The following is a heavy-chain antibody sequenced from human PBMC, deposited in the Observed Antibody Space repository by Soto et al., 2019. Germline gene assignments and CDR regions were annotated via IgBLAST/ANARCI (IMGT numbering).Heavy chain of an antibody. CDR3: ARYGREAVAVYTLEN. CDR2: VYNSGST. V-gene: IGHV4-59*01. CDR1: GGSISSNY. D-gene: IGHD6-13*01. J-gene: IGHJ4*02. Sequence: PSETLSLTCTVSGGSISSNYWTWIRQPPGKGLEWIGYVYNSGSTNYNPSLKSRVTISEDTSKSQFSLKVNSMTAADTSVYYCARYGREAVAVYTLENWGQG.